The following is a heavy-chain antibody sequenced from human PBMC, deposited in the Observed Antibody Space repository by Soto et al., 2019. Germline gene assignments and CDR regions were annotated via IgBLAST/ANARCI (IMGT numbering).Heavy chain of an antibody. D-gene: IGHD3-9*01. V-gene: IGHV1-69*08. CDR1: GGTFSSYT. CDR2: IIPILGIA. Sequence: QVQLVQSGAAVKKPGSSVKVSCKASGGTFSSYTISWVRQAPGQGLEWMGRIIPILGIANYAQKFQGRVTITADKSTSTAYMELSSLRSEDTAVYYCAREGTVLRYFDWSYNWFDPWGQGTLVTVSS. J-gene: IGHJ5*02. CDR3: AREGTVLRYFDWSYNWFDP.